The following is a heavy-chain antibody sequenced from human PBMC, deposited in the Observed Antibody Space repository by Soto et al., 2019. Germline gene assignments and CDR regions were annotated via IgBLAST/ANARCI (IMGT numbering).Heavy chain of an antibody. V-gene: IGHV1-69*06. CDR3: ARTYYYDSSGYADY. Sequence: SVKVSCKASGGTFSSYAISWVRQAPGQGLEWMGGIIPIFGTANYAQKFQGRVTITADKSTSTAYMELSSLRSEDTAVYYCARTYYYDSSGYADYWGQGTLVTVSS. J-gene: IGHJ4*02. CDR1: GGTFSSYA. CDR2: IIPIFGTA. D-gene: IGHD3-22*01.